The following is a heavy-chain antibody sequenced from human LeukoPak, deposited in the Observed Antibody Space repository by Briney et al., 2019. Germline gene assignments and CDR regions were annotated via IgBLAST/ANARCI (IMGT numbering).Heavy chain of an antibody. J-gene: IGHJ5*02. Sequence: SETLSLTCTVSGGSISSYYWSWIRQPPGKGLEWIGYIYYSGSTNYNPSLKSRVTISLDTSKNQFSLKLSSVTAADTAVYYCARAGLALAAAIRFDPWGQGTLVTVSS. D-gene: IGHD6-13*01. CDR3: ARAGLALAAAIRFDP. CDR1: GGSISSYY. V-gene: IGHV4-59*08. CDR2: IYYSGST.